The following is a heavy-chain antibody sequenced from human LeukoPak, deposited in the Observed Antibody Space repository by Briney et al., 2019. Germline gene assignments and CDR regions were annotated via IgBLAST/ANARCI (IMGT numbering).Heavy chain of an antibody. CDR1: RGTFSSYA. J-gene: IGHJ4*02. CDR3: ARVAPPGYSYGFVYYFDY. D-gene: IGHD5-18*01. CDR2: IIPIFGTA. V-gene: IGHV1-69*01. Sequence: SVKVSCKASRGTFSSYAISWVRQAPGQGLEWMGGIIPIFGTANYAQKFQGRVTITADESTSTAYMELSSLRSEDTAVYYCARVAPPGYSYGFVYYFDYWGQGTLVTVSS.